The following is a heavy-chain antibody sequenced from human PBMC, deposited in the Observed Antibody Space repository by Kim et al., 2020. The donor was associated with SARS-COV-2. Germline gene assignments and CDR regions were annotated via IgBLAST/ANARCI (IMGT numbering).Heavy chain of an antibody. J-gene: IGHJ3*02. CDR2: ISYDGSNK. D-gene: IGHD4-17*01. V-gene: IGHV3-30*04. CDR1: GFTFSSYA. Sequence: GGSLRLSCAASGFTFSSYAMHWVRQAPGKGLEWVAVISYDGSNKYYADSVKGRFTISRDNSKNTLYLQMKSLRAEDTAVYYCARGNDYGDSDAFDIWGQG. CDR3: ARGNDYGDSDAFDI.